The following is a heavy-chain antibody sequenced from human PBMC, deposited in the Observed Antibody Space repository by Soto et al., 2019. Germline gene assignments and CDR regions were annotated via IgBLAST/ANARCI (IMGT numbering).Heavy chain of an antibody. D-gene: IGHD3-22*01. CDR3: ARDNDSSGYYYIPYYYYYGMDV. Sequence: ASVKVSCKASGYTFTSYGISWVRQAPGQGLDWMGWISASNGNTNYAQKLQGRVTLTTDTSTSTAYMELRSLRSDDTAVYYCARDNDSSGYYYIPYYYYYGMDVWGQGTTVTVS. CDR2: ISASNGNT. CDR1: GYTFTSYG. J-gene: IGHJ6*02. V-gene: IGHV1-18*01.